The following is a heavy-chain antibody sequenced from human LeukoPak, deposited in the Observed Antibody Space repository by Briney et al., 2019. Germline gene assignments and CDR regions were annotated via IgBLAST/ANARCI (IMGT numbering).Heavy chain of an antibody. J-gene: IGHJ3*02. CDR1: GFTFNSYW. CDR3: AKGGPHFSIDI. V-gene: IGHV3-74*01. Sequence: PGGSLRLSCAASGFTFNSYWMVWFRQAPGKGLVWVSCINPDGSWTLHADSVKGRFAISRDNPKNTLYLQMNSLRVEDVAIYYCAKGGPHFSIDIWGQGTMVTVSS. D-gene: IGHD3-3*02. CDR2: INPDGSWT.